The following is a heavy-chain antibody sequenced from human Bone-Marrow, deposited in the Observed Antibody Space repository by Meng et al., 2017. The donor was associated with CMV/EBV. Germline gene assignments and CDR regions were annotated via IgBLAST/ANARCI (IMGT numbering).Heavy chain of an antibody. CDR3: ARGSRTTVLRYSSSWTTYYYYGMDV. J-gene: IGHJ6*02. CDR2: IYYSGST. V-gene: IGHV4-39*01. CDR1: GGSISSTTYY. D-gene: IGHD6-13*01. Sequence: GSLRLSCTVSGGSISSTTYYWGWVRQPPGKGLEWIGSIYYSGSTYYNPSLKSRVTISVDTSKNQFSLKLSSVTAADTAVYYCARGSRTTVLRYSSSWTTYYYYGMDVWGQGTTVTVSS.